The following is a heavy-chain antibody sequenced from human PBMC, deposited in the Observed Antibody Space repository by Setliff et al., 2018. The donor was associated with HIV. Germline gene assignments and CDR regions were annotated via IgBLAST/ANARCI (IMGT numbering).Heavy chain of an antibody. D-gene: IGHD3-3*02. CDR3: ARGTAPRPASVLEFLEWLFPNWFDP. CDR2: ISPYNGHT. J-gene: IGHJ5*02. Sequence: ASVKVSCKASGGTFSSYAISWVRQAPGHGLEWMGWISPYNGHTNYAQNFQGRVTMTTDTSTSRAYMELSSLRSYDTAVYYCARGTAPRPASVLEFLEWLFPNWFDPWGQGTLVTVSS. CDR1: GGTFSSYA. V-gene: IGHV1-18*01.